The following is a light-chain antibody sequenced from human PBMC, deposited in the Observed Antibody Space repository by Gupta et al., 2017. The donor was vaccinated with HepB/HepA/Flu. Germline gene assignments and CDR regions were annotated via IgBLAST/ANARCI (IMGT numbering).Light chain of an antibody. V-gene: IGKV1-5*03. J-gene: IGKJ4*01. CDR2: GAS. CDR1: QNVDTW. Sequence: DIQMTQSPSTLSFYVGDTVTIPCRASQNVDTWVAWYQQKPGKGPKLLIHGASNGPSGVPSRFSGSGSGTEFIFTISRLQPEDFAIYYCQQDKNFLTFGGGTKVEI. CDR3: QQDKNFLT.